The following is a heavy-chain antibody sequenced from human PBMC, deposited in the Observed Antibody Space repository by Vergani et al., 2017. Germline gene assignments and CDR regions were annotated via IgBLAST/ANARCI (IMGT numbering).Heavy chain of an antibody. CDR1: GYSFNNYA. J-gene: IGHJ4*02. CDR3: ARAKRGRLAVGATDS. CDR2: INPTTGNP. D-gene: IGHD6-19*01. Sequence: QEHLVHSGPELKKPGASVKVSCKAPGYSFNNYAIHWVRQAPGQGLEWMGWINPTTGNPTYARAFTGRFVFSLDTSISTAYLQIGSLKAEDTAVYFCARAKRGRLAVGATDSWGQGTLLTVSS. V-gene: IGHV7-4-1*01.